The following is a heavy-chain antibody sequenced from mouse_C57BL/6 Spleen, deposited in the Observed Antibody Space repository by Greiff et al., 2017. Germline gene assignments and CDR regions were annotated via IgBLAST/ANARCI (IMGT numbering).Heavy chain of an antibody. CDR3: LITTVVATKYFDV. CDR1: GYTFTSYW. D-gene: IGHD1-1*01. V-gene: IGHV1-53*01. Sequence: QVQLQQPGTELVKPGASVKLSCKASGYTFTSYWMHWVKQRPGQGLEWIGNINPSNGGPNYNEKFKSKATLTVDKSSSTAYMQLSSLTSEDSAVYYCLITTVVATKYFDVWGTGTTVTVSS. J-gene: IGHJ1*03. CDR2: INPSNGGP.